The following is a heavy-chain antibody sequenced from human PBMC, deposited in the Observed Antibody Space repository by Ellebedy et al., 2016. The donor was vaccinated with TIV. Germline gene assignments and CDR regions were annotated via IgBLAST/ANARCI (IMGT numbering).Heavy chain of an antibody. J-gene: IGHJ3*02. D-gene: IGHD3-10*01. V-gene: IGHV3-21*01. CDR1: GFTFSSYS. Sequence: GESLKISXAASGFTFSSYSMNWVRQAPGKGLEWVSSISSSSSYIYYADSVKGRFTISRDNAKNSLYLQMNSLRAEDTAVYYCARASSDDAFDIWGQGTMVTVSS. CDR2: ISSSSSYI. CDR3: ARASSDDAFDI.